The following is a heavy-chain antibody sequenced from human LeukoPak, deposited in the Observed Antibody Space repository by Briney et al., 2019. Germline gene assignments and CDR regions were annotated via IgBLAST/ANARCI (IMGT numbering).Heavy chain of an antibody. Sequence: GGSLRLSCAASGFTFSSYSMNWVREAPGKGLGWVSSISSSSSYIYYADSVKGRFTISRDNAKNSLYLQMNSLRAEDTAVYYCARDESYGYPFDYWGQGTLVTVSS. J-gene: IGHJ4*02. CDR1: GFTFSSYS. CDR2: ISSSSSYI. D-gene: IGHD5-18*01. V-gene: IGHV3-21*01. CDR3: ARDESYGYPFDY.